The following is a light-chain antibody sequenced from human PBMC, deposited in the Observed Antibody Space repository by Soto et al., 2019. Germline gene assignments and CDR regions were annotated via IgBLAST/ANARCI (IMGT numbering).Light chain of an antibody. J-gene: IGLJ2*01. CDR2: EVN. CDR1: SSDVGAYKF. CDR3: SSYEGRSNLV. V-gene: IGLV2-8*01. Sequence: QSALTQPPSASGSPGQSVTISCTGTSSDVGAYKFVSWYQLHPGKAPKLMIYEVNVRPSAVPDRFSGCTSGNTASLTVSGLQVEDEDDYYCSSYEGRSNLVFGGGTTQT.